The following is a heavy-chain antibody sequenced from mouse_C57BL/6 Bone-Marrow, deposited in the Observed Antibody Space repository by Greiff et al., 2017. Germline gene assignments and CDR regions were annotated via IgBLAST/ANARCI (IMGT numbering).Heavy chain of an antibody. CDR3: ARKGGNWYFDV. CDR2: IDPSDSET. J-gene: IGHJ1*03. CDR1: GYTFTSYW. D-gene: IGHD1-1*02. Sequence: QVQLQQPGAELVRPGSSVKLSCKASGYTFTSYWMHWVKQRPIQGLEWIGNIDPSDSETHYNQKFKDKATLTVDKSSSTAYMQLSSLTSEDSAVYYCARKGGNWYFDVWGTGTTVTVSS. V-gene: IGHV1-52*01.